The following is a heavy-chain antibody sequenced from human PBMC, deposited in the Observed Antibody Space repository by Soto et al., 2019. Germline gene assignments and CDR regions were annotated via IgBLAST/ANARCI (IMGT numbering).Heavy chain of an antibody. J-gene: IGHJ6*02. CDR1: GGSISSYY. D-gene: IGHD6-13*01. Sequence: QVQLQESGPGLVKPSETLSLTCTVSGGSISSYYWSWIRQPPGKGLEWIGYIYYSGSTNYNPSLKSRVTISVDTSKNQCSLKLSSVTAADTAVYYCAREGGSSWGDYYGMDVWGQGTTVTVSS. CDR3: AREGGSSWGDYYGMDV. CDR2: IYYSGST. V-gene: IGHV4-59*01.